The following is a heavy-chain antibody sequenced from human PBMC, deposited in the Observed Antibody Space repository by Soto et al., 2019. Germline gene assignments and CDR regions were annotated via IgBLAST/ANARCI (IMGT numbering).Heavy chain of an antibody. Sequence: QVQLVESGGGVVQPGRSLRLSCAASGFTFSSYAMHWVRQAPGKGLEWVAVISYDGSNKYYADSVKGRFTISRDNSKNTLYLHMNSLRAEDTAVYYCARDGIAAPCAWHEYFQHWGQGTLVTVSS. J-gene: IGHJ1*01. CDR2: ISYDGSNK. CDR1: GFTFSSYA. CDR3: ARDGIAAPCAWHEYFQH. D-gene: IGHD6-13*01. V-gene: IGHV3-30-3*01.